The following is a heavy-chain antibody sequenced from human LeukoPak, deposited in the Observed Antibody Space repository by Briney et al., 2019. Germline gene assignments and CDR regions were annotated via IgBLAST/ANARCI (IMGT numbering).Heavy chain of an antibody. D-gene: IGHD2-2*01. Sequence: GGSLRLSCAVSGFTVSSNYMSWVRQAPGEGLEWISVIYSGGSAYYADFLKGRFTISRDNSKNTLYLQMNSLRADDTAVYYCARAIQSQLLKGYFDYWGQGTLVTVSS. V-gene: IGHV3-53*01. CDR2: IYSGGSA. CDR3: ARAIQSQLLKGYFDY. J-gene: IGHJ4*02. CDR1: GFTVSSNY.